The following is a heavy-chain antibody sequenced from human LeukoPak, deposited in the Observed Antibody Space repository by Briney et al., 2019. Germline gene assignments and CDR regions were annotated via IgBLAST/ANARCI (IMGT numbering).Heavy chain of an antibody. J-gene: IGHJ4*02. CDR3: ARDGYSYGYSFDY. CDR1: GGSISSGSYY. V-gene: IGHV4-61*02. D-gene: IGHD5-18*01. CDR2: IYTSGST. Sequence: PSETLSLTCTVSGGSISSGSYYWSWIRQPAGKGLEWIGRIYTSGSTNYNPSLKSRVTISVDTSKNQFSLKLSSVTAADTAVCYCARDGYSYGYSFDYWGQGTLVTVSS.